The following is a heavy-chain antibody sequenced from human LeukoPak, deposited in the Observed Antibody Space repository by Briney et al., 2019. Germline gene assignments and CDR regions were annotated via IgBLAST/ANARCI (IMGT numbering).Heavy chain of an antibody. V-gene: IGHV4-30-2*01. Sequence: PSQTLSLTCTVSGGSISSGGYYWSWIRQPPGKGLEWIGYIYHSGSTYYNPSLKSRVTISVDRSKNQFSLKLSSVTAADTAVYYCARDAIGGYAYWGQGTLVTVSS. CDR1: GGSISSGGYY. D-gene: IGHD5-12*01. J-gene: IGHJ4*02. CDR3: ARDAIGGYAY. CDR2: IYHSGST.